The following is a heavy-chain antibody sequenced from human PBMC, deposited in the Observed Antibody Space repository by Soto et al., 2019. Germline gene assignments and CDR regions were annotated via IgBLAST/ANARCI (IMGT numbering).Heavy chain of an antibody. Sequence: EVQLVESGGGLVQPGGSLRLSCAASGFTVGSNHMTWVRQAPGKGLEWVSVIYTGGETYYLDSVKGRFTISRHNSRNTLYLKMNNLRAEDTAMYYCARGGLLFGESGFDCWGQGTLVTVSS. V-gene: IGHV3-53*04. CDR3: ARGGLLFGESGFDC. CDR2: IYTGGET. J-gene: IGHJ4*02. D-gene: IGHD3-10*01. CDR1: GFTVGSNH.